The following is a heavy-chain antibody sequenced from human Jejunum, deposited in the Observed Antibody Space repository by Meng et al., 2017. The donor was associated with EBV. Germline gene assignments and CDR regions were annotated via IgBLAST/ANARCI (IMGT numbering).Heavy chain of an antibody. CDR2: IYYTGRT. D-gene: IGHD5-12*01. CDR3: ATSMSGYSYGYS. CDR1: GASISSGHW. V-gene: IGHV4-4*02. Sequence: VQVQRSGPGLVQPAGTLHRRCAVSGASISSGHWWSWVRQAPGEGLEWIGEIYYTGRTNYNPSLKSRVSMSIDKSKNQFSLNLNSVTVADTAVYYCATSMSGYSYGYSWGQGTLVTVSS. J-gene: IGHJ5*02.